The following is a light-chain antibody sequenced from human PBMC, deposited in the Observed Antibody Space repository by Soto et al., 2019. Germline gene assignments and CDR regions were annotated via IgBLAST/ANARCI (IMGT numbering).Light chain of an antibody. CDR2: GAS. V-gene: IGKV3-15*01. J-gene: IGKJ1*01. CDR3: QQYNNWPPM. CDR1: QSVGSN. Sequence: QSPATLSVSPGDGATLSCRASQSVGSNLAWYQQKPGQPPRLLISGASTRATGIPARFSGSGSGTEFTLTISSLQSEDFAVYYCQQYNNWPPMFGQGTKVDIK.